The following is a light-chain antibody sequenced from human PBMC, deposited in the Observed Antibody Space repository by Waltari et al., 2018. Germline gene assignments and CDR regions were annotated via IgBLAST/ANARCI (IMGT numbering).Light chain of an antibody. J-gene: IGKJ2*01. V-gene: IGKV1-5*03. CDR3: QQYNTYSS. CDR1: QSISNW. Sequence: DIPMTQSPSSLSASVGGRVTSTCRASQSISNWLAWYQQKPGKAPNILIYKASILKSGVPSRFSGSGSGTQFILTISSLQPGDFATYYCQQYNTYSSFGQGTKLEIK. CDR2: KAS.